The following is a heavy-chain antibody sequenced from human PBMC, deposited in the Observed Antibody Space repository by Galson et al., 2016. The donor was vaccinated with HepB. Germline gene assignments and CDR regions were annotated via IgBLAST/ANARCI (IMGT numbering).Heavy chain of an antibody. J-gene: IGHJ4*02. CDR2: INHSGST. V-gene: IGHV4-34*01. CDR1: GGSFNGYY. D-gene: IGHD3-3*01. CDR3: ARRRPFWGNGNYSHQTFNEN. Sequence: SETLSLTCTVSGGSFNGYYWNWIRQSPGNGLEWIGKINHSGSTKYNPSLKSRVTISVDTSKNQFSLKLNSVTAADTAVYYCARRRPFWGNGNYSHQTFNENWGQGTQVAVSS.